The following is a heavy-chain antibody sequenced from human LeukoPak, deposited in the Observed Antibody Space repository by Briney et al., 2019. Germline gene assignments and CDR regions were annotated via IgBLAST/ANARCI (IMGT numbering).Heavy chain of an antibody. J-gene: IGHJ4*02. V-gene: IGHV3-30*04. D-gene: IGHD3-3*01. CDR3: AKDFGSGSVDY. Sequence: GGSLRLSCAASGFTFSDYPMHWVRQAPGKGLEWVSIISYDGSHKYYADSVKGRFTISRDNSKNTLYLQMNSLRAEDTAVYYCAKDFGSGSVDYWGQGTLVTVSS. CDR2: ISYDGSHK. CDR1: GFTFSDYP.